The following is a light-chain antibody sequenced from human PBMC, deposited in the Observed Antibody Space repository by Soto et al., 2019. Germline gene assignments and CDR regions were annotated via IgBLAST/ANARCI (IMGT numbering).Light chain of an antibody. J-gene: IGLJ1*01. Sequence: QSALTQPASVSGSPGQSITISCTGTSSDGGAYNYVSWYQQHPGKAPKLMIYELSNRPSGVSNRFSGSKSGNTASLTISGLQAEDEADYYCSSYTSSSTLYVFGTGTKLTVL. CDR1: SSDGGAYNY. CDR2: ELS. V-gene: IGLV2-14*01. CDR3: SSYTSSSTLYV.